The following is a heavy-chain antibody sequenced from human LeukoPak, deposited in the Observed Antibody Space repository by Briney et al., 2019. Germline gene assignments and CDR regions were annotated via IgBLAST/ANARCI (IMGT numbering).Heavy chain of an antibody. V-gene: IGHV3-74*01. CDR3: TRSLATKY. J-gene: IGHJ4*02. CDR2: INTDGTIT. D-gene: IGHD5-24*01. Sequence: PGGSLRLSCAASGFTFSDYSMHWVRQVPGKGLVWVSHINTDGTITSYADSVKGRFTISRDNAKNTLYLQMNSLRAEEDTGVYYCTRSLATKYWGQGTLVIVSS. CDR1: GFTFSDYS.